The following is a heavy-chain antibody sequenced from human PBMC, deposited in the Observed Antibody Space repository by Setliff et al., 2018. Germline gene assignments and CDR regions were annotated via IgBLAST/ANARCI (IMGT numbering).Heavy chain of an antibody. Sequence: KPSETLSLTCTVSGGSISSYYWSWIRQPPGKGLEWIGYIYYSGSTNYNPSLKSRVTISVDTSKNQFSLKLSSVTAADTAVYYCARGRRITMIVVPPGVFDIWGQGTMVTVSS. V-gene: IGHV4-59*01. D-gene: IGHD3-22*01. CDR1: GGSISSYY. CDR3: ARGRRITMIVVPPGVFDI. CDR2: IYYSGST. J-gene: IGHJ3*02.